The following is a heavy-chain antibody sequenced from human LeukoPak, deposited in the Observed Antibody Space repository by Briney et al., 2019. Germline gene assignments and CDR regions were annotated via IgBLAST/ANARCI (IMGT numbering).Heavy chain of an antibody. V-gene: IGHV3-48*01. J-gene: IGHJ4*02. CDR3: ASSRRTMVRGVPGGDY. CDR2: ISSSSSTI. Sequence: PGGSLRLSCAASGFTFSSYSMNWVRQAPGKGLEWVSYISSSSSTIYYADSVKGRFTISRDNAKNSLYLQMNSLRAEDTAVYYCASSRRTMVRGVPGGDYWGQGTLVTVSS. CDR1: GFTFSSYS. D-gene: IGHD3-10*01.